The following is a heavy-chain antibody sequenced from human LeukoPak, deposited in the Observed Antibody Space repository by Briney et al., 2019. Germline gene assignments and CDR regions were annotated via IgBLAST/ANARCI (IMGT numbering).Heavy chain of an antibody. V-gene: IGHV3-30-3*01. CDR2: ISYDGSNK. Sequence: GSLRLSCAASGFTFSSYAMHWVRQAPGKGLEWVAVISYDGSNKYYADSVKGRFTISRDNSKNTLYLQMNSLRAEDTAVYYCARVPTPLRYFDWSVFDYWGQGTLVTVSS. D-gene: IGHD3-9*01. J-gene: IGHJ4*02. CDR3: ARVPTPLRYFDWSVFDY. CDR1: GFTFSSYA.